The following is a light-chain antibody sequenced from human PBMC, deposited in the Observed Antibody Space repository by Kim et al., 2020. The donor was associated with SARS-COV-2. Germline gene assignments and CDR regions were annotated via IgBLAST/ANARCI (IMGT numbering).Light chain of an antibody. J-gene: IGLJ3*02. CDR1: AGAVTRVHY. CDR3: LLSQSGGPV. V-gene: IGLV7-46*01. CDR2: DTH. Sequence: PGGTVTLTGRSNAGAVTRVHYPYLLQQKPGQAPSTRIYDTHIKHAWTPARFSGSLLGGKAALTLSGAQPEDEAEYYCLLSQSGGPVFGGGTQLTVL.